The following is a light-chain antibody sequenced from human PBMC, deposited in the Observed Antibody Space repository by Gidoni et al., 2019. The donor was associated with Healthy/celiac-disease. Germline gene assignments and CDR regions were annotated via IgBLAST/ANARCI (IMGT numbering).Light chain of an antibody. CDR2: DAS. Sequence: EIVLTQSPATLSLSPGERATLSCRASQSVSSYLAWYQQKPGQAPRLIIYDASNRATSIPARFSGSGSGTDFTITSSSLEPEDFEVYYCQQRSNWLTFGGGTKVEIK. J-gene: IGKJ4*01. CDR3: QQRSNWLT. CDR1: QSVSSY. V-gene: IGKV3-11*01.